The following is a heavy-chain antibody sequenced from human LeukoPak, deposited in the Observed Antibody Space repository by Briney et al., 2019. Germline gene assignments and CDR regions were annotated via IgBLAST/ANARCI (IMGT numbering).Heavy chain of an antibody. Sequence: GGSLRLSCAASGFTFNNYAMTWVRQAPGKGLEWVSSISSRSTYIYYADSMKGRFTISRDNAKNSLYLQMNSLRAEDTAVYYCARDMELSTWGTGTMVSVSS. CDR2: ISSRSTYI. CDR3: ARDMELST. CDR1: GFTFNNYA. V-gene: IGHV3-21*04. D-gene: IGHD3-16*02. J-gene: IGHJ3*01.